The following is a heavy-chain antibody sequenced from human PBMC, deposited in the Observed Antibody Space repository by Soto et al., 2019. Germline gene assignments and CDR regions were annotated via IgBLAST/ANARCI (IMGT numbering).Heavy chain of an antibody. CDR2: ISGSGGST. V-gene: IGHV3-23*01. Sequence: GGSLRLSCAASGFTFSSYAMSWVRQAPGKGLEWVSAISGSGGSTYYADSVKGRFTISRDNSKNTLYLQMNSLRSEDTAAYYCAKAGIVGAMLFDYWGQGTLVTVSS. CDR1: GFTFSSYA. J-gene: IGHJ4*02. D-gene: IGHD1-26*01. CDR3: AKAGIVGAMLFDY.